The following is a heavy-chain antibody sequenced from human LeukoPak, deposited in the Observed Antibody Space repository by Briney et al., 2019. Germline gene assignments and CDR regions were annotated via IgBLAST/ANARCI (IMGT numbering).Heavy chain of an antibody. CDR1: GGTFSSYA. CDR2: IIPIFGTA. D-gene: IGHD1-7*01. Sequence: SVKVSCKASGGTFSSYAISWMRQAPGQGLEWMGGIIPIFGTANYAQKFQGRVTITADKSTSTAYMELSSLRSEDTAVYYCAREITGTTPEYFDYWGQGTLVTVSS. J-gene: IGHJ4*02. CDR3: AREITGTTPEYFDY. V-gene: IGHV1-69*06.